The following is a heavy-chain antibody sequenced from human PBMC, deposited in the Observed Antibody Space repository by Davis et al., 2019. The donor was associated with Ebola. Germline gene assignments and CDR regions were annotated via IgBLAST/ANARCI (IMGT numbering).Heavy chain of an antibody. J-gene: IGHJ4*02. CDR2: INPNSGGT. D-gene: IGHD3-22*01. CDR1: GYTFTGYY. Sequence: ASVKVSCKASGYTFTGYYMHWVRQAPGQGLEWMGWINPNSGGTHYAQKFQGWVTMTRDTSISTAYMELSRLRSDDTAVYYCARHSGRITRIVVVILDFDYWGQGTLVTVSS. CDR3: ARHSGRITRIVVVILDFDY. V-gene: IGHV1-2*04.